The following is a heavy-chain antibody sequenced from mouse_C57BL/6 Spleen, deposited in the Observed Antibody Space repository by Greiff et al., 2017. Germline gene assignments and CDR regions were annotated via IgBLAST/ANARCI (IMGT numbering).Heavy chain of an antibody. V-gene: IGHV1-59*01. J-gene: IGHJ2*01. D-gene: IGHD2-13*01. CDR1: GYTFTSYW. CDR3: ARFDGEYFGY. CDR2: IDPSDSYT. Sequence: QVQLQQSGAELVRPGTSVKLSCKASGYTFTSYWMHWVKQRPGQGLEWIGVIDPSDSYTNYNQKFKGKATLTVDTSSSTAYMQLSSLTSEDSAVYYCARFDGEYFGYWGQGTTLTVSS.